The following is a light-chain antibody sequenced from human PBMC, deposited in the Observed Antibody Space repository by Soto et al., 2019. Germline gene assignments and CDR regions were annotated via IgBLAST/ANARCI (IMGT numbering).Light chain of an antibody. CDR3: QQRNNWPLT. CDR1: HSVSNY. V-gene: IGKV3-11*01. Sequence: EIVLTQSPATLSLSPGERATLSCRASHSVSNYLAWYQQTPGQAPRLLISDASNRAPGIPARFSGSGSGTDFTLTISSLEPEDFALYYCQQRNNWPLTFGQGTRLEIK. CDR2: DAS. J-gene: IGKJ5*01.